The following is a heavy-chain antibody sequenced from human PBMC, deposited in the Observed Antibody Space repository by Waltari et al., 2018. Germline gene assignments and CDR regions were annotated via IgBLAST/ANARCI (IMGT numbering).Heavy chain of an antibody. D-gene: IGHD4-17*01. Sequence: EVQLVESGGGLVQRGGSLRLSCVASGFNFSTYSMNWVRQAPGKGLEWISYIKSTGSTIHYADSVKGRFTISRDNAKNSLYLQMNSLRDEDTAVYYCARGLGDYTYWGQGTLVTVSS. CDR3: ARGLGDYTY. CDR1: GFNFSTYS. J-gene: IGHJ4*02. CDR2: IKSTGSTI. V-gene: IGHV3-48*02.